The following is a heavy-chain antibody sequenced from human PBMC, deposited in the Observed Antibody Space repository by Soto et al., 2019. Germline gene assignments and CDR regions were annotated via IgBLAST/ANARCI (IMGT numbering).Heavy chain of an antibody. CDR3: ARIHFGDEPSYYYYGMDV. J-gene: IGHJ6*02. CDR1: GGSFSSGDYY. D-gene: IGHD4-17*01. V-gene: IGHV4-30-4*01. CDR2: IYYIGST. Sequence: QVQLQESGPGVVKPSQTLSLTCTVSGGSFSSGDYYWSWVRQPPGKGLEWIGYIYYIGSTFNNPSLKSRVSISIATSNTQFSLKLSSVTAADTAVYYCARIHFGDEPSYYYYGMDVWGQGTTVTVSS.